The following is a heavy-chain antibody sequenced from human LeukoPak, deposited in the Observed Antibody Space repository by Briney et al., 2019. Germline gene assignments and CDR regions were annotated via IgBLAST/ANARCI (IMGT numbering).Heavy chain of an antibody. J-gene: IGHJ4*02. V-gene: IGHV3-48*03. CDR3: ARDDEGRSWYRFFDY. Sequence: PGGSLRLSCAASGFTFSSYEMNWVRQAPGKGLEWVSYISSSGRTIYYADSVKGRFTTSRDNAKNSLYLQMNSLRAEDTAVYYCARDDEGRSWYRFFDYWGQGTLVTVSS. D-gene: IGHD6-13*01. CDR2: ISSSGRTI. CDR1: GFTFSSYE.